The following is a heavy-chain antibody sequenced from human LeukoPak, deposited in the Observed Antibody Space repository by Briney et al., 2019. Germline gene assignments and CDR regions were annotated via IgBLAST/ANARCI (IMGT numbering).Heavy chain of an antibody. J-gene: IGHJ4*02. Sequence: GGSLRLSRAASGFTFDDYAMHWVRQAPGKGLEWVSGISWNSGSIGYADSVKGRFTISRDNAKNSLYLQMNSLRAEDTALYYCAKAGRRYCSGGSCYVGDYWGQGTLVTVSS. D-gene: IGHD2-15*01. CDR1: GFTFDDYA. V-gene: IGHV3-9*01. CDR2: ISWNSGSI. CDR3: AKAGRRYCSGGSCYVGDY.